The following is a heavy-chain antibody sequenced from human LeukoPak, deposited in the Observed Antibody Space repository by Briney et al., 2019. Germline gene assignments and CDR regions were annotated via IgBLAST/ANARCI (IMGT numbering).Heavy chain of an antibody. V-gene: IGHV5-51*01. J-gene: IGHJ4*02. CDR3: TRHATGGYEEWLVPSY. D-gene: IGHD6-19*01. Sequence: GESLKISCKGSGYSFTSYWIGWVRQMPGKGLEWMGIIYPGDSDTRYSPSFQGQVTISADKSISTAYLQWSSLKASDTTMYYSTRHATGGYEEWLVPSYWGQATLVSVSS. CDR1: GYSFTSYW. CDR2: IYPGDSDT.